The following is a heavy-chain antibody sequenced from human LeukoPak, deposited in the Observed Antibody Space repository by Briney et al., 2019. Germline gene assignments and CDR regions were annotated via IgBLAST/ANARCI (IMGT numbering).Heavy chain of an antibody. D-gene: IGHD2-21*01. CDR3: ARERDCGRFSCGAYYFES. CDR2: IISSSSYI. V-gene: IGHV3-21*01. CDR1: GFTFNTHV. Sequence: GGSLRLSCAASGFTFNTHVMDSVPQAPGKGLEWVSSIISSSSYIHYADSVEGRFTISRDNAKNSLYLQMNSLKVEDTAVYFCARERDCGRFSCGAYYFESWGQGTLVTVSS. J-gene: IGHJ4*02.